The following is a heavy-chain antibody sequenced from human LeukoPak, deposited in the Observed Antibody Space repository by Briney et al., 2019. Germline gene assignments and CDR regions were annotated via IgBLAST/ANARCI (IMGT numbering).Heavy chain of an antibody. V-gene: IGHV3-23*01. J-gene: IGHJ4*02. D-gene: IGHD6-19*01. CDR2: ISGSGGGT. CDR3: AKDSGNSGWYFDY. CDR1: GFTFSSYT. Sequence: AGGSLRLSCAASGFTFSSYTMTWVRQAPGKGLEWVSTISGSGGGTYYVDSVKGRFTISRDNSKNTLYLQMNSLRAEDTAVFYCAKDSGNSGWYFDYWGQGTLVTVSS.